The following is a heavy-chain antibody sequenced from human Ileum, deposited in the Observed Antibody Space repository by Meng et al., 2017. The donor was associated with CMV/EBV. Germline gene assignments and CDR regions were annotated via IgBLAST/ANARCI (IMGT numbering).Heavy chain of an antibody. V-gene: IGHV3-53*01. CDR2: IYATGNT. CDR3: ARGWDLGSWGFGY. D-gene: IGHD3-16*01. CDR1: GFTVNSRF. J-gene: IGHJ4*02. Sequence: EFHLWESGGGLIQLGGALRPSCADSGFTVNSRFMGWVRQAPGKGLQYVSLIYATGNTIYADSVKGRFTLSRDNFENTVSLQMNSLRVEDTAVYYCARGWDLGSWGFGYWGQGTLVTVSS.